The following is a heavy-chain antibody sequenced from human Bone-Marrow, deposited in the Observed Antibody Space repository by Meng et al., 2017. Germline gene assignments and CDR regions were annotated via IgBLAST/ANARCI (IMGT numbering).Heavy chain of an antibody. J-gene: IGHJ4*02. CDR3: AREVSVAGLY. V-gene: IGHV3-30*04. Sequence: GESLKISCAASGFTFSSYAMHWVRQAPGKGLEWVAVISYDGSNKYYADSVKGRFTISRDNSKNTLYLQMNSLRAEDTAVYYCAREVSVAGLYWGQGTLATVSS. D-gene: IGHD6-19*01. CDR1: GFTFSSYA. CDR2: ISYDGSNK.